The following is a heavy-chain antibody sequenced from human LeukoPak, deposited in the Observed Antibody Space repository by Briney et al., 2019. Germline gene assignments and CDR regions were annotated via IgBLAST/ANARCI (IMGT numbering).Heavy chain of an antibody. Sequence: SETLSLTCTVSGGSISSSSYYWGWSRQPPGKGLEWIESIYYSGSTYYNPSLKSRVTISVDTSKNQFSLKLSSVTAADTAVYYCAREHHGEAAVEFDYWGQGTLVTVSS. D-gene: IGHD6-13*01. J-gene: IGHJ4*02. CDR1: GGSISSSSYY. V-gene: IGHV4-39*07. CDR3: AREHHGEAAVEFDY. CDR2: IYYSGST.